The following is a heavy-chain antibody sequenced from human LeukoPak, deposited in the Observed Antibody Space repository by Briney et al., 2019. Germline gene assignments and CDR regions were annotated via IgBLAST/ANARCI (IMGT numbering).Heavy chain of an antibody. Sequence: GGSLRLSCAASGFTVSSNYMSWVRRDPGKGLEWVSGIYSGGSTYYADSVKGRFTISRDNSKNTLYLQMNSLRAEDTAVYYCASVEMATAGFDYWGQGTLVTVSS. V-gene: IGHV3-66*01. D-gene: IGHD5-24*01. CDR2: IYSGGST. CDR3: ASVEMATAGFDY. J-gene: IGHJ4*02. CDR1: GFTVSSNY.